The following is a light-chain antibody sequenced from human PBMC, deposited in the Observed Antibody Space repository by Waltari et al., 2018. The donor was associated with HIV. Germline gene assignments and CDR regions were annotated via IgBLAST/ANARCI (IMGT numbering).Light chain of an antibody. V-gene: IGKV3-20*01. J-gene: IGKJ2*01. CDR2: GAS. Sequence: EIVLTQSPGTLSLSPGESATLSCRASQSVTSNFLAWYQHKPRQAPRRLIYGASTRPTGIPDRLSGRGSGSDFTLTITRLEPGDVAVYYCKQYVGSAGTFGQGTKLEIK. CDR1: QSVTSNF. CDR3: KQYVGSAGT.